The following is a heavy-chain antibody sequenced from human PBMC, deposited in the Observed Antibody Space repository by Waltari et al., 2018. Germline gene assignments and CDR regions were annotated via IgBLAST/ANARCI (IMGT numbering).Heavy chain of an antibody. V-gene: IGHV4-39*07. CDR2: IYYSGST. Sequence: QLQLQESGPGLVKPSETLSLTCTVSGGSISSSSYYWGWIRQPPGKGLEWIGSIYYSGSTYYNPSLKSRVTMSVDTSKNQFSLKLSSVTAADTAVYYCARGNLGAFDIWGQGTMVTVSS. J-gene: IGHJ3*02. CDR1: GGSISSSSYY. CDR3: ARGNLGAFDI.